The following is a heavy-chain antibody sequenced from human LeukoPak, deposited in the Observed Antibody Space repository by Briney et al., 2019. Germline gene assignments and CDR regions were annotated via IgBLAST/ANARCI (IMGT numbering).Heavy chain of an antibody. CDR2: IYYSGST. D-gene: IGHD5-12*01. CDR1: RDSISTYY. V-gene: IGHV4-59*01. J-gene: IGHJ4*02. Sequence: SETLSLTCTVSRDSISTYYWSWIRQPPGKGPEWVGYIYYSGSTNYNPSLKSRVTISVDTSKNQFSLELSSVTAADTAVYYCVRDRGIVAFDYWGQGILVTVSS. CDR3: VRDRGIVAFDY.